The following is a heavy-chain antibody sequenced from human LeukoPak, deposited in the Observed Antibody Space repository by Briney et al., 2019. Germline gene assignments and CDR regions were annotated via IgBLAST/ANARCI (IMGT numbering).Heavy chain of an antibody. CDR2: ISSSGSTI. CDR3: ARDWSDQDYSLVG. Sequence: GGSLRLSCAASGFTFSSYEMNWVRQAPGKGLEWVSYISSSGSTIYYADSVKGRFTISRDNAKNSLYLQMNSLGAEDTAVYYCARDWSDQDYSLVGWGQGTLVTVSS. J-gene: IGHJ4*02. V-gene: IGHV3-48*03. CDR1: GFTFSSYE. D-gene: IGHD4-11*01.